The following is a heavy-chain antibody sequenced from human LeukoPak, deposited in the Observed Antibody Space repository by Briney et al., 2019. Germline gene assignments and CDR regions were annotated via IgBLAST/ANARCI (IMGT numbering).Heavy chain of an antibody. Sequence: GGSLRLSCAASGFNFGTYAMTWVRQAPGKGLEWVSNISGSGGSTNYADSVKGRFTISRDNSKNTLYLQMNSLRAEDTAVYHCARDSSAPNWGQGTLVTVSS. CDR3: ARDSSAPN. CDR1: GFNFGTYA. V-gene: IGHV3-23*01. CDR2: ISGSGGST. D-gene: IGHD3-22*01. J-gene: IGHJ4*02.